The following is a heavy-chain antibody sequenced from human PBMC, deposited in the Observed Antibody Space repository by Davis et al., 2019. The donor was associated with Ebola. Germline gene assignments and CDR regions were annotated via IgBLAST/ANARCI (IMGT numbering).Heavy chain of an antibody. D-gene: IGHD5-24*01. Sequence: GESLKISCAASGFTVSSNYMIWVRQAPGKGLEWVSLLYSSGSTFYADSVRGRFIISRENSKNTLYLQMNSLRAEDTAVYYCAKDLGRTWMATIGGSFDYWGQGTLVTFSS. J-gene: IGHJ4*02. CDR3: AKDLGRTWMATIGGSFDY. V-gene: IGHV3-53*01. CDR2: LYSSGST. CDR1: GFTVSSNY.